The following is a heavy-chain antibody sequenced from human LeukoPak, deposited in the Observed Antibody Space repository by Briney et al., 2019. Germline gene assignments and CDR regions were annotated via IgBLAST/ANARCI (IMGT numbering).Heavy chain of an antibody. CDR3: ARENSGSYREFDY. CDR2: IYTSGST. D-gene: IGHD1-26*01. CDR1: GGSISSYY. V-gene: IGHV4-4*07. J-gene: IGHJ4*02. Sequence: SETLSLTCTVSGGSISSYYWSWIRQPAGKGLEWIGRIYTSGSTNYNASLRCRVSMSVDTSKNQFSLKLSSVTAADTAVFYCARENSGSYREFDYWGQGTLVTVSS.